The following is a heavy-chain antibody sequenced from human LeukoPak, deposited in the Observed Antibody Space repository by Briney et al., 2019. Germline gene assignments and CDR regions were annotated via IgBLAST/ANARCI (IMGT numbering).Heavy chain of an antibody. V-gene: IGHV3-48*01. D-gene: IGHD5-12*01. CDR2: ISRSSDNI. CDR3: ARGLYSGHDYYFDT. CDR1: GFTFSSYT. Sequence: GGSLRLSCAASGFTFSSYTMNWVRQAPGKGLEWISFISRSSDNIYYADSVKGRFTISRDNAKNSLYLQMNSLRAEDTAVYYCARGLYSGHDYYFDTWGQGTLVTVSS. J-gene: IGHJ4*02.